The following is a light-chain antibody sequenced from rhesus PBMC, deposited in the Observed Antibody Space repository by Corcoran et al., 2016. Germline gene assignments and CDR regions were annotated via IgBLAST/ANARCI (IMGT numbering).Light chain of an antibody. J-gene: IGKJ1*01. CDR1: QDINIW. CDR3: QRYNSRPPT. Sequence: DIQMTQSPSSLSASVGDTVTITCRASQDINIWLAWYQQKPGKAPNLLIYKASALQSGVPSSFSGSGSGTDFTLTLRRLQSEDFATYYCQRYNSRPPTFDPGTKVEIK. V-gene: IGKV1-22*01. CDR2: KAS.